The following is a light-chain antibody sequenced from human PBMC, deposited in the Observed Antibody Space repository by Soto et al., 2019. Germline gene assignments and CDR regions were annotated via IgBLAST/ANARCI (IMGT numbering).Light chain of an antibody. CDR1: QNMASS. CDR3: QQSYSQWT. V-gene: IGKV1-39*01. J-gene: IGKJ1*01. Sequence: DIQMTQSPSSLSASVGDSVTITCRASQNMASSVNWYQQKPGEAPELLIYVASSLQSGVPSRFSGSGSGTDFTFTISSLQPEDFATYYWQQSYSQWTFGQGTKVE. CDR2: VAS.